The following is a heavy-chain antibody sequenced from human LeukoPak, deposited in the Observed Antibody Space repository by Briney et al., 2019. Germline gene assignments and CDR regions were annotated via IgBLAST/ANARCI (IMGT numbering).Heavy chain of an antibody. CDR3: ARVWWRARGPGGCAFDI. CDR2: ISAYNGNT. Sequence: ASVKVSCKASGGSFSSFVITWVRQAPGQGLEWMGGISAYNGNTNYAQKLQGRVTMTTDTSTSTAYMELRSLRSDDTAVYYCARVWWRARGPGGCAFDIWGQGTMVTVSS. J-gene: IGHJ3*02. D-gene: IGHD2-8*02. V-gene: IGHV1-18*01. CDR1: GGSFSSFV.